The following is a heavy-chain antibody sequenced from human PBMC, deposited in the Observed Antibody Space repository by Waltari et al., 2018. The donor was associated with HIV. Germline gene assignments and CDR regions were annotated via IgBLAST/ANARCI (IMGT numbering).Heavy chain of an antibody. V-gene: IGHV4-4*02. CDR2: IYHPGST. J-gene: IGHJ5*02. CDR3: VRVVSDGNGSSWLDP. Sequence: QVQLQESGPGQVEPSGTLSLTCAVSGGSISTSTWWTWVRQPPGKGLEWIGEIYHPGSTNYNKSLKSRVTISVDKSKHQFSLELRSVTAADTAVYYCVRVVSDGNGSSWLDPWGQGTLVTVSS. CDR1: GGSISTSTW. D-gene: IGHD2-21*01.